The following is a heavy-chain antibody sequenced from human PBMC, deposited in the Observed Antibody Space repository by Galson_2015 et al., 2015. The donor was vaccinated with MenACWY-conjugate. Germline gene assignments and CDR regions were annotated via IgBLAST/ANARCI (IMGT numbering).Heavy chain of an antibody. CDR2: IKHDGSGK. D-gene: IGHD6-19*01. V-gene: IGHV3-7*01. CDR1: GFTFSNSW. J-gene: IGHJ3*01. Sequence: SLRLSCATSGFTFSNSWMGWVRQAPGKGLEWVANIKHDGSGKFYVDSVKGRFIISRDNAKNSLYLQMDSLRAEDTAVYFCARAKEQWLSKTFDVWGQVTLVTVSS. CDR3: ARAKEQWLSKTFDV.